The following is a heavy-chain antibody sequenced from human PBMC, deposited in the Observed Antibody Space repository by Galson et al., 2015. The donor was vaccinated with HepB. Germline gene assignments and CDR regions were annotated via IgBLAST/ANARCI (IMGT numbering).Heavy chain of an antibody. J-gene: IGHJ3*02. D-gene: IGHD5-12*01. CDR3: AKASGYMLAIADLGARAFDI. Sequence: SLRLSCAASGFTFSSYGMHWVRQAPDKGLEWVAVISYDGSDKYYADSVKGRFAISRDNSKNTLFLQMNSLRAEDTAVYYCAKASGYMLAIADLGARAFDIWGQGTMVTVSS. CDR2: ISYDGSDK. V-gene: IGHV3-30*18. CDR1: GFTFSSYG.